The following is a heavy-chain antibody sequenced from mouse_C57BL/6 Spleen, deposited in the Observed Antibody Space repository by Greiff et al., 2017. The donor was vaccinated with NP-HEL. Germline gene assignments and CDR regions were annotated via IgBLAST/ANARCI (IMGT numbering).Heavy chain of an antibody. Sequence: VKLMESGAELVKPGASVKLSCKASGYTFTEYTIHWVKQRSGQGLEWIGWFYPGSGSIKYNEKFKDKATLTADKSSSTVYMELSRLTSEDSAVYFCARHEDREFITTVWGYFDYWGQGTTLTVSS. V-gene: IGHV1-62-2*01. CDR1: GYTFTEYT. CDR2: FYPGSGSI. D-gene: IGHD1-1*01. CDR3: ARHEDREFITTVWGYFDY. J-gene: IGHJ2*01.